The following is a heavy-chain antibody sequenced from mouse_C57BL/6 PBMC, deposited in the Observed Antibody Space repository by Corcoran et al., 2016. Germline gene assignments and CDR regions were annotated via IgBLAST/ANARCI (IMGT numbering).Heavy chain of an antibody. CDR3: ARGTAQAPFDY. J-gene: IGHJ2*01. Sequence: QIQLVQSGPELKKPGETVKISCKASGYTFTTYGMSWVKQAPGKGLKWMGWINTYSGVPTSADDFKGRFAFSLETSASTAYLQINNLKNDDTATYFCARGTAQAPFDYWGQGTTLTVSS. V-gene: IGHV9-3*01. D-gene: IGHD3-2*02. CDR2: INTYSGVP. CDR1: GYTFTTYG.